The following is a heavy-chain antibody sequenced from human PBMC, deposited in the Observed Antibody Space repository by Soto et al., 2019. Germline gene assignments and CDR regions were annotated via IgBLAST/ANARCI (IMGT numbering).Heavy chain of an antibody. Sequence: PSVPLLHTCSVADGAVGGSGGHWGWIIQAPGKGLEWIVSTYYSAGTYYNPSLKSRITTSMDASKNQFSLTVTSVTAADTAIYYCARHASRGYSSSWYFEDGGQGTSVT. J-gene: IGHJ4*02. CDR1: DGAVGGSGGH. CDR3: ARHASRGYSSSWYFED. CDR2: TYYSAGT. V-gene: IGHV4-39*01. D-gene: IGHD6-13*01.